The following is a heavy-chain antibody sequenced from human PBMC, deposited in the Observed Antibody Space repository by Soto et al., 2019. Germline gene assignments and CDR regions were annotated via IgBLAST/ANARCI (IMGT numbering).Heavy chain of an antibody. CDR3: ARDVGCSGGSCHYGVLDY. J-gene: IGHJ4*02. CDR2: INAGNGNT. V-gene: IGHV1-3*01. Sequence: ASVKVSCKASGYTFTSYAMHWVRQAPGQRLEWMGWINAGNGNTKYSQKFQGRVTITRDTSASTAYMELSSLRSEDTAVYYCARDVGCSGGSCHYGVLDYWGQGTLVTVSS. D-gene: IGHD2-15*01. CDR1: GYTFTSYA.